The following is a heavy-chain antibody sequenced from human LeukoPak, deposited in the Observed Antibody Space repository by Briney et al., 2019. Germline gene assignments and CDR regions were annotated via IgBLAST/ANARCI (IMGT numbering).Heavy chain of an antibody. D-gene: IGHD4/OR15-4a*01. Sequence: TGGCLRLSCAASGLTFTSYDMVWVREAPGKGQEWVSSISGSGGSTHYADSVKGRFTISRDNSKNTLYLQMNSLRAEDTAVYYCAKEVRHFDYWGQGTLVTVSS. CDR1: GLTFTSYD. CDR3: AKEVRHFDY. V-gene: IGHV3-23*01. CDR2: ISGSGGST. J-gene: IGHJ4*02.